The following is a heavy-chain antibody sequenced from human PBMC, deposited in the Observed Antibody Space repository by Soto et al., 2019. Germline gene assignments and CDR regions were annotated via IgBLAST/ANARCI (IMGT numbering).Heavy chain of an antibody. J-gene: IGHJ6*02. CDR1: GYTFTGYY. D-gene: IGHD3-10*01. Sequence: ASVKVSCKASGYTFTGYYMHWVRQAPGQGLEWMGWINPNSGGTNYAQKFQGWVTMTRDTSISTAYMELSRLRSDDTAVYYCARSKGVGSGSPQDYYYYGMDVWGQGTTVTVSS. CDR3: ARSKGVGSGSPQDYYYYGMDV. V-gene: IGHV1-2*04. CDR2: INPNSGGT.